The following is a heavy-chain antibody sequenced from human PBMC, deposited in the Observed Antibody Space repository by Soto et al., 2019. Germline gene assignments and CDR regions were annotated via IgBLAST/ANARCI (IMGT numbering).Heavy chain of an antibody. D-gene: IGHD3-9*01. J-gene: IGHJ4*02. CDR1: GYTFTSYG. CDR2: ISAYNGNT. CDR3: ARDDELRYFDWLLGFDY. Sequence: ASVKVSCKASGYTFTSYGISWVRQAPGQGLEWMGWISAYNGNTNYAQKLQGRVTMTTDTSTSTAYMELRSLRSDDTAVYYCARDDELRYFDWLLGFDYWGQGTLVTVSS. V-gene: IGHV1-18*01.